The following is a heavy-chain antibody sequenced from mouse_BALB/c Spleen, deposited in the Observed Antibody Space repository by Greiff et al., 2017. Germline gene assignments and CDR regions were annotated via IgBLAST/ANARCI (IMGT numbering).Heavy chain of an antibody. Sequence: VQLQQSGPGLVAPSQSLSITCTVSGFSLTSYGVHWVRQPPGKGLEWLGVIWAGGSTNYNSALMSRLSISKDNSKSQVFLKMNSLQTDDTAMYYCARRGNYGDYAMDYWGQGTSVTVSS. CDR1: GFSLTSYG. CDR2: IWAGGST. V-gene: IGHV2-9*02. CDR3: ARRGNYGDYAMDY. J-gene: IGHJ4*01. D-gene: IGHD2-1*01.